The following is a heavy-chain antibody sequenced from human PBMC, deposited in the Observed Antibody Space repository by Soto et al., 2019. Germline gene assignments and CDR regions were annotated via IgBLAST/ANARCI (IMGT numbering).Heavy chain of an antibody. J-gene: IGHJ4*02. D-gene: IGHD2-15*01. CDR2: INHSGST. V-gene: IGHV4-34*01. CDR3: ARGHRGYCSGGSCYRAPDY. CDR1: GGSFSGYY. Sequence: ASETLSLTCAVYGGSFSGYYWRWIRQPPGKGLEWIGEINHSGSTNYNPSLKSRVTISVDTTKNQFSLKLSSVTAADTAVYYCARGHRGYCSGGSCYRAPDYWGQGTLVTVS.